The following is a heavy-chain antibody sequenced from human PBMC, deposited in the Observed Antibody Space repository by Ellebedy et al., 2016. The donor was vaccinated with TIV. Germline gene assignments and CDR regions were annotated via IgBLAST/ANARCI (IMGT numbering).Heavy chain of an antibody. CDR3: ARDHPLGIENFDY. D-gene: IGHD7-27*01. Sequence: GESLKISCAASGFTFSSYWMHWVRQAPGKGLVWVSRINSDGSSTSYADSVKGRFTISRDNAKNTLYLQMNSLRAEDTAVYYCARDHPLGIENFDYWGQGTLVTASS. CDR2: INSDGSST. J-gene: IGHJ4*02. V-gene: IGHV3-74*01. CDR1: GFTFSSYW.